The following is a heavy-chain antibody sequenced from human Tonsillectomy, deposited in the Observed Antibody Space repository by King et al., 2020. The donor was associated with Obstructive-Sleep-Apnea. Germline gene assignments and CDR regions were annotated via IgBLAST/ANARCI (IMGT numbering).Heavy chain of an antibody. CDR2: ISGSGGST. J-gene: IGHJ6*02. CDR3: AKFLPGRAQVWFGELNKYYGMDV. D-gene: IGHD3-10*01. V-gene: IGHV3-23*04. Sequence: DVQLVESGGGLVQPGGSLRLSCAASGFTFSSYAMSWVRQAPGKGLEWVSAISGSGGSTYYADSVKGRFTISRDNSKNTLYLQMNSLRAEDTAVYYCAKFLPGRAQVWFGELNKYYGMDVWGQGTTVTVSS. CDR1: GFTFSSYA.